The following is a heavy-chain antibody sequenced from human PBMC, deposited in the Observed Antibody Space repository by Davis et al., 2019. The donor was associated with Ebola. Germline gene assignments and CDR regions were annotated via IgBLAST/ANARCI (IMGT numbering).Heavy chain of an antibody. Sequence: ASVPVTCKASGYTFTSNYMHWVRQPPGQRLAWMGLINPSGGSTSYAQKFQGRVTMTRDTSTSTVYMELSSLRSEDTAVYYCARSLMITFGGVIVAFDDLGQGTLVTVSS. CDR3: ARSLMITFGGVIVAFDD. CDR2: INPSGGST. D-gene: IGHD3-16*02. V-gene: IGHV1-46*01. CDR1: GYTFTSNY. J-gene: IGHJ4*02.